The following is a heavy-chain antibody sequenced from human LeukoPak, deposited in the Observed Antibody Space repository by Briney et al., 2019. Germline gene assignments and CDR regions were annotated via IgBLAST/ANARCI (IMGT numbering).Heavy chain of an antibody. CDR3: AKALSYVGTPSYYRGTFDI. J-gene: IGHJ3*02. CDR1: GFSFSICA. Sequence: GGSLRLSCAASGFSFSICAMSWVRQAPGKGLEWVSGSSGSGDTTDYADSVTGRFTISRDTSKDTVHLQVNTMRAEDTATYYCAKALSYVGTPSYYRGTFDIWGQGTMVTVSS. V-gene: IGHV3-23*01. CDR2: SSGSGDTT. D-gene: IGHD3-16*01.